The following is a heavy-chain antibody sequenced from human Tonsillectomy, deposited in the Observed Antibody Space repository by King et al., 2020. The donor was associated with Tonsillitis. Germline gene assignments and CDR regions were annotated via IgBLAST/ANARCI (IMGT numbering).Heavy chain of an antibody. CDR1: GFNFSSYA. CDR3: AKTPQDGEIVPDYFDY. V-gene: IGHV3-33*03. Sequence: VQLVESGGRVVQPGRSLRLSCATSGFNFSSYALHWVRQAPGKGLEWVALISYDGEIKYYADSVKGRFNISRDNTKNRLYLQMNSLRGDDAGVYYCAKTPQDGEIVPDYFDYWGQGTQVSVSS. D-gene: IGHD4-17*01. J-gene: IGHJ4*02. CDR2: ISYDGEIK.